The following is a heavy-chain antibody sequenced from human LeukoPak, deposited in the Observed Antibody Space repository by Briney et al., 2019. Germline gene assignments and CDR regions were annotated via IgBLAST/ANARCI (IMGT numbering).Heavy chain of an antibody. CDR3: ARDSWYSSSSRPTNWIDP. CDR2: INTNTGNP. Sequence: ASVKVSFKASGYTFTIYAMNWVRQAPGQGLEWMGWINTNTGNPTYAQGFTGRFVFSLDTSVSTAYLQISSLKAEDTAVYYCARDSWYSSSSRPTNWIDPWGQGTLVTVSS. V-gene: IGHV7-4-1*02. J-gene: IGHJ5*02. CDR1: GYTFTIYA. D-gene: IGHD6-6*01.